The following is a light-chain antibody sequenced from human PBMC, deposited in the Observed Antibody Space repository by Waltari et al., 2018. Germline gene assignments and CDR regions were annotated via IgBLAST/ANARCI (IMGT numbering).Light chain of an antibody. CDR2: WSS. CDR3: QQYYSTPYT. V-gene: IGKV4-1*01. CDR1: QGVLYSTNKKNY. Sequence: DIMMTQSPDSLAVSLGERATINCTSSQGVLYSTNKKNYIAWYQQKPRQPPKLLIYWSSTRESGVPERFSGSGSGTDFTLTISGLQAQDVAVYYCQQYYSTPYTFGQGTKLELK. J-gene: IGKJ2*01.